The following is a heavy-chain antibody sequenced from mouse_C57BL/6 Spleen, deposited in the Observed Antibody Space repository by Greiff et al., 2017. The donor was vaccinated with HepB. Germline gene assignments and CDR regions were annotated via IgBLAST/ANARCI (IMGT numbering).Heavy chain of an antibody. CDR2: IYPGGGYT. CDR3: ARNSRGYFDV. CDR1: GYTFTNYW. D-gene: IGHD1-1*01. Sequence: QVQLKQSGAELVRPGTSVKMSCKASGYTFTNYWIGWAKQRPGHGLEWIGDIYPGGGYTNYNEKFKGKATLTADKSSSTAYMQFSSLTSEDSAIYYCARNSRGYFDVWGTGTTVTVSS. J-gene: IGHJ1*03. V-gene: IGHV1-63*01.